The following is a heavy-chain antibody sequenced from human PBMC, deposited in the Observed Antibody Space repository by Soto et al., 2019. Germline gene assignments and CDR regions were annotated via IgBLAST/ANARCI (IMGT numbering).Heavy chain of an antibody. CDR3: AKRGGDYYYYYMDV. CDR2: ISGSGGST. Sequence: EVQLLESGGGLVQPGGSLRLSCAASGFTFSSYAMSWVRQAPGKGLEWVSAISGSGGSTYYVDSVKGRFTISRDNSKNTLYLQMNSLRAEDTAVYYCAKRGGDYYYYYMDVWGKGTTVTVSS. CDR1: GFTFSSYA. V-gene: IGHV3-23*01. D-gene: IGHD3-10*01. J-gene: IGHJ6*03.